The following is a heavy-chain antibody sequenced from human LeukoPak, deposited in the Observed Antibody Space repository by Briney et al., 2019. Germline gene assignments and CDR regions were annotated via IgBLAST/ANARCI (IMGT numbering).Heavy chain of an antibody. V-gene: IGHV4-4*02. J-gene: IGHJ4*02. Sequence: SETLSLTCAVSGGSVNNNNWLNWIRQSPGKGLEWIGDIFHSGSTNYNPSLKSRVTISVDTSKNQFSLKLSSVTAADTAVYYCARQYYYGSGSYYMPFDYWGQGTLVTVSS. CDR1: GGSVNNNNW. CDR3: ARQYYYGSGSYYMPFDY. CDR2: IFHSGST. D-gene: IGHD3-10*01.